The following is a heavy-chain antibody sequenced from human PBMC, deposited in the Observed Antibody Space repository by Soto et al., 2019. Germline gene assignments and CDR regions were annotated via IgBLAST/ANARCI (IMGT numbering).Heavy chain of an antibody. V-gene: IGHV4-34*01. CDR1: GGSFSGYY. CDR3: ARRRRIAARSNWFDP. CDR2: INHSGST. J-gene: IGHJ5*02. D-gene: IGHD6-6*01. Sequence: QVQLQQWGAGLLKPSETLSLTCAVYGGSFSGYYWSWIRQPPGKGLEWVGEINHSGSTNYNPSLKGRVTISVDTSKNQFSLKLSSVTAADTAVYYCARRRRIAARSNWFDPWGQGTLVTVSS.